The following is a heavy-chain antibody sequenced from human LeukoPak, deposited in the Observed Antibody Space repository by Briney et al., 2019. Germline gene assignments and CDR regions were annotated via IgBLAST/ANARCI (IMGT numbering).Heavy chain of an antibody. V-gene: IGHV3-23*01. CDR3: AKLDYGDYRSYYYMDV. D-gene: IGHD4-17*01. Sequence: GGSLRLSCAASGFTFSTYAMTWVRQAPGKALEWVSLISVPGGNTYYADSVKGRFTISRDNSKNTLHLQMNSLRAEDTAVYYCAKLDYGDYRSYYYMDVWGKGTTVTISS. J-gene: IGHJ6*03. CDR1: GFTFSTYA. CDR2: ISVPGGNT.